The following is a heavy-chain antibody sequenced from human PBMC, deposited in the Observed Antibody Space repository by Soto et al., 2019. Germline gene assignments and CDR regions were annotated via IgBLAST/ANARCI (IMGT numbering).Heavy chain of an antibody. CDR1: GGSISSYY. CDR3: AEDLRKYRFCSAPSSKDPGGYYGMDV. J-gene: IGHJ6*02. CDR2: IYYSGST. V-gene: IGHV4-59*08. D-gene: IGHD3-3*01. Sequence: SETLSLTCTVSGGSISSYYWSWIRQPPGKGLEWIGYIYYSGSTNYNPSLKSRVTISVDTSKNQFSLKLSSVTAADTAVYYCAEDLRKYRFCSAPSSKDPGGYYGMDVWGQGTTVTVSS.